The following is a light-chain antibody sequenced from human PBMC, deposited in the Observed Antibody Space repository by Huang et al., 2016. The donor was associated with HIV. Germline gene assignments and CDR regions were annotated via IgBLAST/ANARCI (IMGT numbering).Light chain of an antibody. CDR1: QSVSRSY. Sequence: EIVLTQSPGTLSLSPGERATLPCRASQSVSRSYLAWYQQKPGQGPRLVIFGASSRATGIPDRFSGSGSGTDFTLTISRLEPEDFAVYYCQQYGSSPFFGHGTKVDVK. CDR3: QQYGSSPF. J-gene: IGKJ3*01. V-gene: IGKV3-20*01. CDR2: GAS.